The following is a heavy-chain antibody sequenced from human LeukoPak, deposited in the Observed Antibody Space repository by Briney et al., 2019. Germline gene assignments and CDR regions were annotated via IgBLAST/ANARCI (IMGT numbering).Heavy chain of an antibody. J-gene: IGHJ4*02. CDR3: ARDFYDSSGPNGDY. D-gene: IGHD3-22*01. CDR1: GGTFSSYA. Sequence: SVKGSCKASGGTFSSYAISWVGQAPGQGLEWMGGIIPIFGTANYAQKFQGRVAITADESTSTAYMELSSLRSEDTAVYYCARDFYDSSGPNGDYWGQGTLVTVSS. V-gene: IGHV1-69*13. CDR2: IIPIFGTA.